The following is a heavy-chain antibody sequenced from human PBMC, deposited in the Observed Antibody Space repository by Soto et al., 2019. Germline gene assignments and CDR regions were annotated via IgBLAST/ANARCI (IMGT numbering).Heavy chain of an antibody. J-gene: IGHJ6*02. CDR2: IYYSGST. V-gene: IGHV4-59*01. CDR3: ARANRAYYYYGMDV. Sequence: QVQLQESGPGLVKPSETLSLTCTVSGGSISSYYWSWIRQPRGKGLEWIGYIYYSGSTNYNPSLKSRVTISVDTSKNQFSLKLSSVTAADTAVYYCARANRAYYYYGMDVWGQGTTVTVSS. CDR1: GGSISSYY.